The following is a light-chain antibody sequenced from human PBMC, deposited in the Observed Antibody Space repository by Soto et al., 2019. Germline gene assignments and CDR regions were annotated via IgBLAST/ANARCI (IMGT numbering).Light chain of an antibody. Sequence: DIQLTQSPSFLSASVGDGITITCRTSVDISSYLAWFQQRPGKAPKVLIYAASTLQSGVPSRFSGSGSGTEFTLTISILQPEDFATYFCQQLNSYPWTFGQGTKVEIK. CDR1: VDISSY. CDR3: QQLNSYPWT. CDR2: AAS. V-gene: IGKV1-9*01. J-gene: IGKJ1*01.